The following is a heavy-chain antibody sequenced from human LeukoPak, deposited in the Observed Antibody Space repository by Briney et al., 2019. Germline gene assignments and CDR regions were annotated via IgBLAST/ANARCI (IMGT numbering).Heavy chain of an antibody. CDR2: IYWNDDK. D-gene: IGHD5-12*01. Sequence: SGPTLVNPTQTLTLTCTFSGFSLSTSGVGVGWIRQPPGKALEWLALIYWNDDKHYSPSLKSRLTITKDTSKNQVVLTMTNMDPVDTATYYCAHRRGYVVTNWFDPWGQGTLVTVSS. CDR3: AHRRGYVVTNWFDP. CDR1: GFSLSTSGVG. J-gene: IGHJ5*02. V-gene: IGHV2-5*01.